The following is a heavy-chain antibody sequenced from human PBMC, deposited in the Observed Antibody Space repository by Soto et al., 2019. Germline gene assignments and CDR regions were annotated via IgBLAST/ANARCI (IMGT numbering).Heavy chain of an antibody. CDR1: GFTFSSYA. D-gene: IGHD2-21*02. V-gene: IGHV3-30-3*01. J-gene: IGHJ2*01. Sequence: QVQLVESGGGVVQPGRSLRLSCAASGFTFSSYAMHWVRQAPGKGLEWVAVISYDGSNKYYADSVKGQFTISRDNSKNTLYLQMNSLRAEDTAVYYCARDYAGVTDLWGRGTLVTVSS. CDR3: ARDYAGVTDL. CDR2: ISYDGSNK.